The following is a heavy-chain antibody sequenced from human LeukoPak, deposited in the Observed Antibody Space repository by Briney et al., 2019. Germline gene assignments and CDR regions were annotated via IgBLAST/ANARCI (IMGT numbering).Heavy chain of an antibody. CDR1: GFTFSSYG. CDR3: AKDRPIGPGATTNNWFDP. CDR2: IRYDGSNK. D-gene: IGHD1-26*01. V-gene: IGHV3-30*02. Sequence: GGSLRLSCAASGFTFSSYGMHWVRQAPGKGLEWVAFIRYDGSNKYYADSVKGRFTISRDNSKNTLYLQMNSLRAEDTAVYYCAKDRPIGPGATTNNWFDPWGQGTLVTVSS. J-gene: IGHJ5*02.